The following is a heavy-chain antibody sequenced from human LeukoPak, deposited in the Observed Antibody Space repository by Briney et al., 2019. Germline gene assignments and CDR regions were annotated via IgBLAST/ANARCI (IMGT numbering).Heavy chain of an antibody. CDR3: ARAVGYYDSTYGMDV. Sequence: SVKVSCKASGGTFSSYAISWVRQAPGQGLEWMGRIIPILGIANYAQKFQGRVTITADKSTSTAYMELSSLRSEDTAVYYCARAVGYYDSTYGMDVWGQGTTVTVSS. J-gene: IGHJ6*02. CDR2: IIPILGIA. D-gene: IGHD3-22*01. V-gene: IGHV1-69*04. CDR1: GGTFSSYA.